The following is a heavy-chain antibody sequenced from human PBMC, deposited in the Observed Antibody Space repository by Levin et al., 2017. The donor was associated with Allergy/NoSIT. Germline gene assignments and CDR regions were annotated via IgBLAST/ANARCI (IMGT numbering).Heavy chain of an antibody. V-gene: IGHV1-69*01. D-gene: IGHD6-19*01. CDR2: IIPIFGTA. CDR1: GGTFSSYA. Sequence: KISCKASGGTFSSYAISWVRQAPGQGLEWMGGIIPIFGTANYAQKFQGRVTITADESTSTAYMELSSLRSEDTAVYYCARGAPRGVAVAGMYGGTWFDYWGQGTLVTVSS. J-gene: IGHJ5*01. CDR3: ARGAPRGVAVAGMYGGTWFDY.